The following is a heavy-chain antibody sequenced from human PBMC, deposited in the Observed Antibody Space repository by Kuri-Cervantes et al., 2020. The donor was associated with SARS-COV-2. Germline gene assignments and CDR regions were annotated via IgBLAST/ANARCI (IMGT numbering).Heavy chain of an antibody. V-gene: IGHV4-34*01. CDR3: ARGDYSPRAFDI. J-gene: IGHJ3*02. Sequence: GSLRLSCAVYGGSFSGYYWSWIRQPPGKELEWIGEINHSGSTNYNPSLKSRVTISVDTSKNQFSLKLSSVTAADTAVYYCARGDYSPRAFDIWGQGTMVTVSS. CDR1: GGSFSGYY. D-gene: IGHD3-10*01. CDR2: INHSGST.